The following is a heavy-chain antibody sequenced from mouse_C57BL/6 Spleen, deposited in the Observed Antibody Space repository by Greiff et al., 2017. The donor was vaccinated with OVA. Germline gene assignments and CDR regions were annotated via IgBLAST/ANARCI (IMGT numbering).Heavy chain of an antibody. V-gene: IGHV1-82*01. D-gene: IGHD2-4*01. CDR3: ARDYDYDDAMDY. Sequence: QVQLQQSGPELVKPGASVKISCKASGYAFSSSWMNWVKQRPGKGLEWIGRIYPGDGDTNYNGKFKGKATLTADKSSSTAYMQRSSLTSEDSAVYFCARDYDYDDAMDYWGQGTSVTVSS. CDR1: GYAFSSSW. CDR2: IYPGDGDT. J-gene: IGHJ4*01.